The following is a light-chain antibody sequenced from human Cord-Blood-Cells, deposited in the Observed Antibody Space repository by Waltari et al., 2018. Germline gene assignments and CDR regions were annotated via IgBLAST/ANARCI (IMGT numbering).Light chain of an antibody. CDR2: KAP. Sequence: DIQMTQSPSPLSASVGDRVTITCRASQRSSSWLAWYQQKPGKAPKLLIYKAPSIESGVASRFSGSGSGTEFTLTISSLQPDDFATYYCQQYNSYSGTFGQGTKLEIK. CDR1: QRSSSW. V-gene: IGKV1-5*03. CDR3: QQYNSYSGT. J-gene: IGKJ2*01.